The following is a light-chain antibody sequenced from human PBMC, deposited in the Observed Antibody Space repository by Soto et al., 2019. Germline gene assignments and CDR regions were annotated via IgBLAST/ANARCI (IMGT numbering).Light chain of an antibody. Sequence: DIQMTQSPSSRSASVGGRGTITFQASQNINNYLNWYQQKPGRAPKLLIYDASNLEAGVPSRFRGSGSGTDFTFTISRLQPEDIATYYCQQYENLPNFGQGTRLEIK. CDR1: QNINNY. CDR3: QQYENLPN. J-gene: IGKJ5*01. V-gene: IGKV1-33*01. CDR2: DAS.